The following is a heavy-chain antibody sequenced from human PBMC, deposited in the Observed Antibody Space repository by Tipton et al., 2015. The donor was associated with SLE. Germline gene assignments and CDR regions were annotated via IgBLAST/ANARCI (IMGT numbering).Heavy chain of an antibody. CDR3: ARQVYYDSSGYYSGAFDI. Sequence: QLVQSGAEVKKPGESLRISCKGSGYSFTSYWISWVRQMPGKGLEWMGRIDPSDSYTTYSPLFQGHVTISTDKSISTAYLQWSSLKASDTAMYYCARQVYYDSSGYYSGAFDIWGQGTMVTVSS. CDR2: IDPSDSYT. D-gene: IGHD3-22*01. V-gene: IGHV5-10-1*01. J-gene: IGHJ3*02. CDR1: GYSFTSYW.